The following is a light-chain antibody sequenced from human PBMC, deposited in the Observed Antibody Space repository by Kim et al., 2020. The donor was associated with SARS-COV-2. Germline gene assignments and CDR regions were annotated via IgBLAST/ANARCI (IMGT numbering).Light chain of an antibody. V-gene: IGKV1-17*01. Sequence: ASVGERVTITCRASQDIGNYLGWYQQNPGRAPKRLIYGASNLQSGVPSRFSGSGSETEFTLTINSLQPEDFATYFCLQHRTYPITFGQGTRLEIK. CDR3: LQHRTYPIT. CDR1: QDIGNY. J-gene: IGKJ5*01. CDR2: GAS.